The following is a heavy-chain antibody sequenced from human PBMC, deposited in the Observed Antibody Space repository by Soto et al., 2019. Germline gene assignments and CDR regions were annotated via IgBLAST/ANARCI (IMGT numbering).Heavy chain of an antibody. J-gene: IGHJ5*02. CDR3: ARSGVVAATRWFDP. Sequence: SETLSLTCAVYGGSFSGYYWSWIRQPPGKGLEWIGEINHSGSTNYNPSLKSRVTISVDTSKNQFSLELSSVTAADTAVYYCARSGVVAATRWFDPWGQGTLVTVSS. D-gene: IGHD2-15*01. V-gene: IGHV4-34*01. CDR2: INHSGST. CDR1: GGSFSGYY.